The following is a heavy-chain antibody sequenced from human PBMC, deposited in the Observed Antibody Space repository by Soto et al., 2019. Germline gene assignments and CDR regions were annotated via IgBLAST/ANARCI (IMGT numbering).Heavy chain of an antibody. D-gene: IGHD4-17*01. CDR3: AKLDYGGGIDY. V-gene: IGHV1-69*13. CDR2: IIPIFGTA. CDR1: GGTFSSYA. J-gene: IGHJ4*02. Sequence: GASVKVSCKASGGTFSSYAISWVRQAPGQGLEWMGGIIPIFGTANYAQKFQGRVTITADESTSTAYMELSSLRSEDTAVYYCAKLDYGGGIDYWGQGTLVTVSS.